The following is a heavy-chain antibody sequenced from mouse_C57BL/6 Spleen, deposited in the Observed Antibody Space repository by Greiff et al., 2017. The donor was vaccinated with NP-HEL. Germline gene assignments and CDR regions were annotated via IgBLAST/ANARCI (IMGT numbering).Heavy chain of an antibody. CDR2: FYPGSGSI. V-gene: IGHV1-62-2*01. CDR1: GYTFTEYT. Sequence: VKLMESGAELVKPGASVKLSCKASGYTFTEYTIHWVKQRSGQGLEWIGWFYPGSGSIKYNEKFKDKATLTADKSSSTVYMELSRLTSEDSAVYFCARHEGGYGWFAYWGQGTLVTVSA. D-gene: IGHD2-2*01. CDR3: ARHEGGYGWFAY. J-gene: IGHJ3*01.